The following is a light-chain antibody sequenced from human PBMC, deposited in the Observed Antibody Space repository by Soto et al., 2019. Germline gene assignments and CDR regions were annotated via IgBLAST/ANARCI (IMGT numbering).Light chain of an antibody. Sequence: ESMLTQSPSTLFLAPGEIATLSFRASQSVSSSYLAWYQQKPGQAPRLLIYGASSRATGIPDRFSGSGSGTDFTLTISRLEPEDFAVYYCQQYGSSPSPFGQGTKVDI. J-gene: IGKJ1*01. CDR3: QQYGSSPSP. V-gene: IGKV3-20*01. CDR2: GAS. CDR1: QSVSSSY.